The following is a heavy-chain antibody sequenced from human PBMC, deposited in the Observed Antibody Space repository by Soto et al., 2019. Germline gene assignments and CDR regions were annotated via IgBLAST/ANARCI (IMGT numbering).Heavy chain of an antibody. V-gene: IGHV4-4*07. CDR1: GGSMSSYY. Sequence: QVQLQESGPGLVKPSETLSLTCTVSGGSMSSYYWSWIRQPAGKGLEWIGRIYASGSTDYNPSLESRVIRSIETSKNQFSLKLSSVTAADKAVYFCARVKTVDYYGMGVWGQGTMVTVSS. J-gene: IGHJ6*02. CDR2: IYASGST. CDR3: ARVKTVDYYGMGV.